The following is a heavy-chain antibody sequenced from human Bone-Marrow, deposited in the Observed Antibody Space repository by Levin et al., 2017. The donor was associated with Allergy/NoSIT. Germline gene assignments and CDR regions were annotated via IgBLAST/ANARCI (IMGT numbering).Heavy chain of an antibody. CDR1: TGTFSSST. J-gene: IGHJ4*02. CDR3: ARDSNAYASGNPY. D-gene: IGHD3-10*01. V-gene: IGHV1-69*04. CDR2: IIPILNIA. Sequence: SVKVSCKASTGTFSSSTITWVRQAPGQGLEWMGRIIPILNIANSAQRFHGRVTITADKSTNTAYMELSSLTSEDTAVYYCARDSNAYASGNPYWGQGTLVTVSS.